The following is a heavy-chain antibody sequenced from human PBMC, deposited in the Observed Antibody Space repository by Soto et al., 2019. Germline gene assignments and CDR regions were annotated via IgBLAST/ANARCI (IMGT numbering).Heavy chain of an antibody. J-gene: IGHJ5*02. D-gene: IGHD1-26*01. CDR2: VHDSGST. CDR1: GGSISSYY. V-gene: IGHV4-59*08. CDR3: GAISGSSLFLVS. Sequence: QVQLQESGPGLVKPSETLSLTCTVSGGSISSYYWSWIRQPPGKGLEWIGYVHDSGSTNYNPSLMSRVTLSVDTSKNRFSLKLSSVTAADTAVYYCGAISGSSLFLVSWGQGALVTVSS.